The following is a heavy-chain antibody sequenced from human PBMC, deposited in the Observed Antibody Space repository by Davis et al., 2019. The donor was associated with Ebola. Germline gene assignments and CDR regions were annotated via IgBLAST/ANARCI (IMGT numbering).Heavy chain of an antibody. CDR2: ISGSGGST. D-gene: IGHD1-26*01. Sequence: PGGSLRLSCAASGFSFSNYAMSWVRQAPGRGLEWVSGISGSGGSTYDADSVKGRFTISTDNSKNTLYLQMNSLRAEDTAVYYCARDDRGWDLIQGYYGMDVWGQGTTVTVSS. V-gene: IGHV3-23*01. CDR1: GFSFSNYA. CDR3: ARDDRGWDLIQGYYGMDV. J-gene: IGHJ6*02.